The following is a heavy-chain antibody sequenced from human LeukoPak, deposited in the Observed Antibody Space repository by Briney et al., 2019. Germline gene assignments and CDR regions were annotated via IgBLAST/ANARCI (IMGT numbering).Heavy chain of an antibody. CDR2: IYYSGST. D-gene: IGHD3-22*01. V-gene: IGHV4-61*01. CDR3: ARGPIQLWSEAYYYDSSGDAFDI. J-gene: IGHJ3*02. CDR1: GGSVSSGSYY. Sequence: SETLSLTCTVSGGSVSSGSYYWSWIRQPPGKGLEWIGYIYYSGSTNYNPSLKSRVTISVDTSKNQFSLKLSSVTAADTAVYYCARGPIQLWSEAYYYDSSGDAFDIWGQGTMVTVSS.